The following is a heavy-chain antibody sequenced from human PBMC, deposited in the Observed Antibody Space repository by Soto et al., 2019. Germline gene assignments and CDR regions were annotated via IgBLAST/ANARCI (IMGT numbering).Heavy chain of an antibody. V-gene: IGHV1-69*05. CDR1: GGTFSSYA. Sequence: GASVKVSCKASGGTFSSYAISWVRQAPGQGLEWMGGIIPIFGTANYAQNVQGRVVMTTDISTNIVYLELRSLRSDDTAMYYCGRCRTDSYAMDVWGQGTTVTVSS. D-gene: IGHD1-1*01. J-gene: IGHJ6*02. CDR2: IIPIFGTA. CDR3: GRCRTDSYAMDV.